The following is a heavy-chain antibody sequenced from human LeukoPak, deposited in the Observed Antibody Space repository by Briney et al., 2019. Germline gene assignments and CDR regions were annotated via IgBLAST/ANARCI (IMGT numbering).Heavy chain of an antibody. CDR2: ISDGGTDT. CDR1: GFTFSTYA. D-gene: IGHD4-17*01. Sequence: GGSLRLSCAASGFTFSTYAMSWVRQAPAKGLDWVSTISDGGTDTHYADSVKGRFTISRDNSNNTLYLQMNSLRAEDTAVYYCVKALYGDYGRFDYWGQGTLVTVSS. V-gene: IGHV3-23*01. CDR3: VKALYGDYGRFDY. J-gene: IGHJ4*02.